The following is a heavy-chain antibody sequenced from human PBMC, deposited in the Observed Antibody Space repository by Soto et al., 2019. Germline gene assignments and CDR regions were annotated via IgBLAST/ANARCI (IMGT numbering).Heavy chain of an antibody. CDR3: ASILLQSSLLTGG. J-gene: IGHJ4*02. V-gene: IGHV4-39*01. CDR1: GGSISSSSYY. CDR2: IYYSGST. Sequence: QLQLQESGPGLVKPSETLSLTCTVSGGSISSSSYYWGWSRQPPGKGLEWIGSIYYSGSTYYNPSLKSRVTISVDTSKNQFSLKLSSVTAADTAVYYCASILLQSSLLTGGWGQGTLVTVSS. D-gene: IGHD1-20*01.